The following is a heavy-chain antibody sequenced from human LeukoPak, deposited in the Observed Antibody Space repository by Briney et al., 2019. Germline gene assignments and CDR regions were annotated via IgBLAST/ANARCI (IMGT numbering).Heavy chain of an antibody. D-gene: IGHD6-19*01. J-gene: IGHJ4*02. V-gene: IGHV1-46*01. CDR2: INPSGGST. CDR3: ARDQAVAGDY. Sequence: ASVKVSCKASGYTFTSYYMHWVRQAPGQGLEWMGIINPSGGSTSYAQKLQGRVTMTTDTSTSTAYMELRSLRSDDTAVYYCARDQAVAGDYWGQGTLVTVSS. CDR1: GYTFTSYY.